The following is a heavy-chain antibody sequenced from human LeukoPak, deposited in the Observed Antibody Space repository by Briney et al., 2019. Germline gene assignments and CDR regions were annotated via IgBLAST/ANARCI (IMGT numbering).Heavy chain of an antibody. Sequence: SETLSLTCAVSGYSISSGYYWGWIRQPPGKGLEWIGSIYHGGSTYYNPSLKSRVTISVDTSKNQFSLKLSSVTAADTAVYYCARLTSYYDFWSSEFDPWGQGTLVTVSS. D-gene: IGHD3-3*01. V-gene: IGHV4-38-2*01. J-gene: IGHJ5*02. CDR1: GYSISSGYY. CDR2: IYHGGST. CDR3: ARLTSYYDFWSSEFDP.